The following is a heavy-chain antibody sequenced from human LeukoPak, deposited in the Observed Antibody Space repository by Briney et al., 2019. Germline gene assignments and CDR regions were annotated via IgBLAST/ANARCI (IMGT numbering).Heavy chain of an antibody. J-gene: IGHJ4*02. CDR2: IYYSGST. Sequence: PSETLSLTCTVSGGSISSYYWSWIRQPPGKGLEWIGYIYYSGSTNYNPSLKSRVTISVDTSKNQFSLKLSSVTAADTAVYYCARGYSYGPEYYFDYWGQGTLVTVSS. D-gene: IGHD5-18*01. CDR3: ARGYSYGPEYYFDY. V-gene: IGHV4-59*08. CDR1: GGSISSYY.